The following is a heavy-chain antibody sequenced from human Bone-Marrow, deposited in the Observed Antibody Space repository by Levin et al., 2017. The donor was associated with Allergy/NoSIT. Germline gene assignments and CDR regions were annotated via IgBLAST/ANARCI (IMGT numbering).Heavy chain of an antibody. CDR1: GYTFDSNW. J-gene: IGHJ5*02. CDR2: IFPGDSDA. V-gene: IGHV5-51*01. Sequence: GESLKISCQASGYTFDSNWIGWVRQRPGSGLEWVGIIFPGDSDARYSPSFRGQVLISVDNSISTAYLQWSSLKASDTAIYYCARQGENDYGDWWFDPWGQGTLVTVSS. CDR3: ARQGENDYGDWWFDP. D-gene: IGHD4-17*01.